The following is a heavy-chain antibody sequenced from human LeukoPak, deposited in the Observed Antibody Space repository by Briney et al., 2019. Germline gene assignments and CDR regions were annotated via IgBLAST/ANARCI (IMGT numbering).Heavy chain of an antibody. CDR2: ISYDGSNK. D-gene: IGHD5-18*01. J-gene: IGHJ4*02. CDR1: GFTFDSYG. CDR3: ARDPYSYGYNIDY. V-gene: IGHV3-30*03. Sequence: GGSLRLSCAASGFTFDSYGMNWVRQAPGKGLEWVAVISYDGSNKYYADSVKGRFTISRDNSKNTLYLQMNSLRAEDTAVYYCARDPYSYGYNIDYWGQGTLVTVSS.